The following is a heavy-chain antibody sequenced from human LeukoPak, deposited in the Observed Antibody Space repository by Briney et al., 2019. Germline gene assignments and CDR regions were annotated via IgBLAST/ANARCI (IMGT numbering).Heavy chain of an antibody. D-gene: IGHD3-16*01. CDR2: IDTRSGGT. J-gene: IGHJ4*02. CDR1: GYTFTDYY. Sequence: ASVKVSCKASGYTFTDYYIHWVRRAPGQGLEWMGWIDTRSGGTRCTQKFQGRVTMTRDTSISTVYLDLSGLTFDDTAVYYCATDNYGTLDYWGQGTLVTVSS. V-gene: IGHV1-2*02. CDR3: ATDNYGTLDY.